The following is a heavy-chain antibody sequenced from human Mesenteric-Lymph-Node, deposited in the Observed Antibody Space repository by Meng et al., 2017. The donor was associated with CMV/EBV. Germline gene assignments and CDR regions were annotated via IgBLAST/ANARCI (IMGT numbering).Heavy chain of an antibody. CDR1: GDIFNSYA. Sequence: SGDIFNSYAMNWVRQAPGQGLEWMGGINTNTGNPTYAQGFTGRFVFSLDTSVSTAYLQISSLKAEDTAVYYCASRALGGYFDWLLFYWGQGTLVTVSS. D-gene: IGHD3-9*01. V-gene: IGHV7-4-1*02. CDR3: ASRALGGYFDWLLFY. CDR2: INTNTGNP. J-gene: IGHJ4*02.